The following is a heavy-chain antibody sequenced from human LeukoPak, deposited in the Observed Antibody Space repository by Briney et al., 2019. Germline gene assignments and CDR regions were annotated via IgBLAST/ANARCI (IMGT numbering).Heavy chain of an antibody. Sequence: GGSLRLSCAASGFTFSSYGMHWVRQAPGKGLEWVAVIWYDGSNKYYADSVKGRFTISRDNSKNTLYLQMNSLRAEDTAVYYCARDGNYDFWSGYSTRGYFDYWGRGTLVTVSS. CDR1: GFTFSSYG. CDR2: IWYDGSNK. D-gene: IGHD3-3*01. CDR3: ARDGNYDFWSGYSTRGYFDY. V-gene: IGHV3-33*01. J-gene: IGHJ4*02.